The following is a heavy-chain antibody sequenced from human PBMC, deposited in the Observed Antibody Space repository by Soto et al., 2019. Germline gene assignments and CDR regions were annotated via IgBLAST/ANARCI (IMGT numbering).Heavy chain of an antibody. V-gene: IGHV3-30*19. CDR3: ARWGTTGGLDV. Sequence: QVHLVESGGGVVQPGTSLRVSCVGSGFTFRSYVIHWVRQAPGKGLEWVALTSYDGSDKYYGDSVRGRFTISRDNSRNTVELQRDSLRLEDTALYYCARWGTTGGLDVWGQGTLVSVSS. D-gene: IGHD3-16*01. CDR1: GFTFRSYV. J-gene: IGHJ1*01. CDR2: TSYDGSDK.